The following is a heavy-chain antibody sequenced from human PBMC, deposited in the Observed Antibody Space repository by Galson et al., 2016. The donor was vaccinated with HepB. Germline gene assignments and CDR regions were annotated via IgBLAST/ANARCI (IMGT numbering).Heavy chain of an antibody. CDR2: ISSSGST. D-gene: IGHD2-8*02. CDR3: ARGTDIVLVGLDLDI. V-gene: IGHV4-61*01. CDR1: GGSISSGSYY. Sequence: SETLSLTCTVSGGSISSGSYYWSWIRQPPGKGLEYIGYISSSGSTNYSPSLKSRVTISLDTSNNQFSLRLTSVTAADTGVYYCARGTDIVLVGLDLDIWGHGTMVTVSS. J-gene: IGHJ3*02.